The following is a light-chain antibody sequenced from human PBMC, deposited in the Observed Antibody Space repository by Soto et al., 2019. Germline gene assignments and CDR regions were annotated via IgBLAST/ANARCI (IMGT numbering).Light chain of an antibody. J-gene: IGLJ2*01. CDR3: CSYAGSSTFVV. CDR1: SSDVGSYNL. Sequence: QSVLTQPASVSGSPGQSITISCTGTSSDVGSYNLVSWYQQHPGKAPKLMIYEGSKRPSGVSNRFSGSKSGNTASLTISGLQVVDEADFYCCSYAGSSTFVVFGGGTKLTVL. V-gene: IGLV2-23*01. CDR2: EGS.